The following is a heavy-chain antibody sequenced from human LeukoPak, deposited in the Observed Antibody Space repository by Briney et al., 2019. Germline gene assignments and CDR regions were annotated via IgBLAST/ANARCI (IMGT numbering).Heavy chain of an antibody. J-gene: IGHJ4*02. V-gene: IGHV3-21*01. CDR1: GFTFNTYT. CDR2: ISGSSNYI. CDR3: ASGRFNSGWLDY. D-gene: IGHD6-19*01. Sequence: GGSLRLSCAASGFTFNTYTMNWVRQSPGKGQEWVSSISGSSNYIFYADSVKGRFTISRDNAKNSLYLQMNSLRAEDTAVFYCASGRFNSGWLDYWGQGTLVTVSS.